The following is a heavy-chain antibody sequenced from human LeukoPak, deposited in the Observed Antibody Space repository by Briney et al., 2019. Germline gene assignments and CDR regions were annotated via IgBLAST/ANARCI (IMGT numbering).Heavy chain of an antibody. J-gene: IGHJ4*02. Sequence: PSETLSLTCTVSGGSISSYYWSWIRQPPGKGLEWIGYIYYSGSTNYNPSLKSRVTISVDTSKNQFSLKLSSVTAADTAVYYCARARAKRGYSGYYLDYSSQGTLVTVSS. V-gene: IGHV4-59*01. CDR1: GGSISSYY. CDR3: ARARAKRGYSGYYLDY. CDR2: IYYSGST. D-gene: IGHD5-12*01.